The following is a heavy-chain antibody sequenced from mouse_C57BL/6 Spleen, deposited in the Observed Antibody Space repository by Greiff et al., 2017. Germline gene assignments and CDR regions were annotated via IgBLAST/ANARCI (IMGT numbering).Heavy chain of an antibody. CDR3: ASGSSLMDY. Sequence: EVQLQESGPGLVKPSQSLSLTCSVTGYSITSGYYWNWIRQFPGNKLEWMGYISYDGSNNYNPSLKNRISITRDPSKNQFFLKLNSVTTEDTATYYCASGSSLMDYWGQGTSVTVSS. D-gene: IGHD1-1*01. CDR2: ISYDGSN. V-gene: IGHV3-6*01. CDR1: GYSITSGYY. J-gene: IGHJ4*01.